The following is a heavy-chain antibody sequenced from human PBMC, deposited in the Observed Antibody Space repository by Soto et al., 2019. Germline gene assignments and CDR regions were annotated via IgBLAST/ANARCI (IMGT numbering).Heavy chain of an antibody. V-gene: IGHV4-59*08. Sequence: PSETLSLTCTVSGGSISSYYWSWIRQPPGKGLEWIGYVYYSGSTNYNPSLKSRVTISVDTSKNQFSLKLSSVTAADTAVYYCARRWGRTFDYWGQGTLVTVSS. D-gene: IGHD1-26*01. J-gene: IGHJ4*02. CDR1: GGSISSYY. CDR2: VYYSGST. CDR3: ARRWGRTFDY.